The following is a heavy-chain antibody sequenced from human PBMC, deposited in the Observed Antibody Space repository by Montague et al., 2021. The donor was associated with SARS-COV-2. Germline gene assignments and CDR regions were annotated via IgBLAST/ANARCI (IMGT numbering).Heavy chain of an antibody. CDR1: GGSISSGGYY. J-gene: IGHJ3*02. D-gene: IGHD3-22*01. CDR2: IYYSGXT. Sequence: TLSLTCTVSGGSISSGGYYWSWIRQHPGKGLEWIGYIYYSGXTXYXXXXKXRVTISVDTSKNQFSLKLSSVTAADTAVYYCARATMIVVVIGAFDIWGQGTMVTVSS. CDR3: ARATMIVVVIGAFDI. V-gene: IGHV4-31*03.